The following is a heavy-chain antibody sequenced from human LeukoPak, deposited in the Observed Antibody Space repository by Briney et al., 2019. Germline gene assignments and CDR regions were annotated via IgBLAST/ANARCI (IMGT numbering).Heavy chain of an antibody. Sequence: PSQTLSLTCAVSGGSISSGGYSWSWIRQPPGKGLEWIGYIYHSGSTYYNPSLKSRVTISVDRSKNQFSLKLSSVTAADTAVYYCAGLVGRYSSGLYYYYFDYWGQGTLVTVSS. CDR3: AGLVGRYSSGLYYYYFDY. D-gene: IGHD3-22*01. J-gene: IGHJ4*02. CDR2: IYHSGST. CDR1: GGSISSGGYS. V-gene: IGHV4-30-2*01.